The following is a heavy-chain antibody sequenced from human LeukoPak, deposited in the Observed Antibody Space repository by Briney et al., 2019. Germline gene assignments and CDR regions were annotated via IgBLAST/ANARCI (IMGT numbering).Heavy chain of an antibody. V-gene: IGHV3-23*01. CDR1: GFTFSSYA. J-gene: IGHJ4*02. D-gene: IGHD3-10*01. CDR2: ISGSGGST. Sequence: PGGSLRLSCAASGFTFSSYAMSWVRQAPGKGLEWVSAISGSGGSTYYADSVKGRFTISRDNSKNTLYLQMNSLRAEDTAVYYCAKPLPGWFAELLDYFDYWGQGTLVTVSS. CDR3: AKPLPGWFAELLDYFDY.